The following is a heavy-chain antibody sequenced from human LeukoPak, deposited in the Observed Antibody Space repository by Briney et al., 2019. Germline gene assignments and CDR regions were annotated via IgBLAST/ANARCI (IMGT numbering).Heavy chain of an antibody. CDR1: GYTFTSYG. CDR3: ARLTDPPPLGYYGMDV. J-gene: IGHJ6*02. CDR2: ISAYNGNT. Sequence: EASVKVSCKASGYTFTSYGISWVRQAPGQGLEWMGWISAYNGNTNYAQKLQGRVTMTTDTSTSTAYMELRSLRSDDTAVYHCARLTDPPPLGYYGMDVWGQGTTVTVSS. D-gene: IGHD3-9*01. V-gene: IGHV1-18*01.